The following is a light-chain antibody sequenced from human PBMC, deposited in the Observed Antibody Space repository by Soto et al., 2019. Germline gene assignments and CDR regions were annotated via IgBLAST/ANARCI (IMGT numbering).Light chain of an antibody. J-gene: IGKJ1*01. Sequence: DIQMTQSPSTLSASVGDRVTITCRASQSIDTCLAWYQQKPGKAPKPLIYKASNLQSGVPSRFSGSGSGTEFTLTITSLQPDDFATYFCQQCNNYSWTFGQGTKVELK. CDR3: QQCNNYSWT. V-gene: IGKV1-5*03. CDR1: QSIDTC. CDR2: KAS.